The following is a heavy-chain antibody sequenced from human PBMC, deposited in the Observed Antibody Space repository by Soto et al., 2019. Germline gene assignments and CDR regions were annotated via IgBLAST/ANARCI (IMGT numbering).Heavy chain of an antibody. CDR3: ATRIGNIGWYWLDT. CDR2: IVLGNGNT. V-gene: IGHV1-58*01. CDR1: GFTFSSSA. J-gene: IGHJ5*02. D-gene: IGHD6-19*01. Sequence: QMHLVQSGPEVKRPGTSLKVSCKASGFTFSSSAVQWVRQARGHPLEWIGWIVLGNGNTNYAQKFQQRVTITRDMSTSTAYMEVRSLTYEDTAVYYCATRIGNIGWYWLDTWGQGTLVTVSS.